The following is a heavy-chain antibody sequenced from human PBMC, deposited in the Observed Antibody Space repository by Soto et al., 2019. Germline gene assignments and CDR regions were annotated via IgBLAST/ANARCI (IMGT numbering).Heavy chain of an antibody. CDR2: ISSSGSTI. V-gene: IGHV3-48*03. Sequence: EVQLVESGGGLVQPGGSLRLSCAASGCTFSSYEMNWVRQAPGKGLEWVSYISSSGSTIYYADSVKGRFTISRDNAKNSLYLQMNSLRAEDTAVYYCARDGGYSSSWAMDVWGQGTTVTVSS. CDR3: ARDGGYSSSWAMDV. CDR1: GCTFSSYE. D-gene: IGHD6-13*01. J-gene: IGHJ6*02.